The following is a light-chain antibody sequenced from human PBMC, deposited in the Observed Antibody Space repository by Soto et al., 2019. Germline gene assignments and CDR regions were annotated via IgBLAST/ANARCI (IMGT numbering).Light chain of an antibody. Sequence: QSVLTQPASVSGSPGQSITISCTGTSGDVGAYNYVSWYRQSPGQVPKLIIYDVSNRPSGVSNRFSGSRSGNTASLTISRLQAEDEADYYCGSYTTSGTRVFGGGTKVTVL. CDR1: SGDVGAYNY. CDR2: DVS. CDR3: GSYTTSGTRV. J-gene: IGLJ3*02. V-gene: IGLV2-14*01.